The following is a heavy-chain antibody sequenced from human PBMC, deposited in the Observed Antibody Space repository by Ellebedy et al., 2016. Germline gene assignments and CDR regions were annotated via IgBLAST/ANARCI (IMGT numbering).Heavy chain of an antibody. CDR3: ARGGCSSTSCYLLG. V-gene: IGHV4-4*02. Sequence: SETLSLTXAVSGGSISSSNWWSWVRQPPGKGLEWIGEIYHSGNTNYNTSLKSRVTISVDKSKNQFSLKLSSVTAAGTAMYYCARGGCSSTSCYLLGWGQGTLVTVSS. D-gene: IGHD2-2*01. CDR2: IYHSGNT. CDR1: GGSISSSNW. J-gene: IGHJ4*02.